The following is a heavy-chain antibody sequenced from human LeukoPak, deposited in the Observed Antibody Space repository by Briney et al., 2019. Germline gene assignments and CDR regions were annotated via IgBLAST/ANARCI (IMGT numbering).Heavy chain of an antibody. V-gene: IGHV3-23*01. CDR1: GFTFSSYA. D-gene: IGHD3-16*01. J-gene: IGHJ4*02. Sequence: GGSLRLSCAASGFTFSSYAMSWVRQAPGKGLEWVSAISGSGGSTYYADSVKGRFTISRDNSKNTLYLQMNSLRAEDTAVYYCAKGGPQGGFYESWFDYWGQGTLVTVSS. CDR3: AKGGPQGGFYESWFDY. CDR2: ISGSGGST.